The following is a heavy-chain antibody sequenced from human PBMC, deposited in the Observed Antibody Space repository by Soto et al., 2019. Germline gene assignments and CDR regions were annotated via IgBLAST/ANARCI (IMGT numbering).Heavy chain of an antibody. CDR1: GFTFSSYS. D-gene: IGHD5-12*01. CDR3: ARSSSVATINLY. V-gene: IGHV3-21*01. J-gene: IGHJ4*02. CDR2: ISSSSSYI. Sequence: GGSLRLSCAASGFTFSSYSMNWVRQAPGKGLEWVSSISSSSSYIYYADSVKGRFTISRDNAKNSLYLQMNSLRAEDTAVYYCARSSSVATINLYWGQGTLVTVSS.